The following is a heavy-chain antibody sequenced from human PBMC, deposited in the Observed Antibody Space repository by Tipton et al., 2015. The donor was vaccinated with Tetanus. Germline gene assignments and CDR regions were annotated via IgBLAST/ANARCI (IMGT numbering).Heavy chain of an antibody. V-gene: IGHV4-31*02. CDR2: IYYSGST. J-gene: IGHJ4*02. D-gene: IGHD1-26*01. CDR1: GGSISSGGYY. CDR3: ARDQARGARGWNYFDY. Sequence: LRLSCTVPGGSISSGGYYWSWIRQHPGKGLEWIGDIYYSGSTYYNPSLKSRVTISVDTSKNQFSLKLNSVTAADTAVYYCARDQARGARGWNYFDYWGQGTLVTVSS.